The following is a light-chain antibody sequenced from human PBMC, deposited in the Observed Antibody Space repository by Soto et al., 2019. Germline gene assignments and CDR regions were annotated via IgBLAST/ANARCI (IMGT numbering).Light chain of an antibody. V-gene: IGKV1-33*01. Sequence: DIQMTQSPSTLSASVGDRVTITCRASQTISSWLAWYQQKPGKAPKLLIYDASNLETGVPSRFSGSGSGTDFTFTISSLQPEDIATYYCQQYDSLPWTFGQGTKVDIK. J-gene: IGKJ1*01. CDR2: DAS. CDR1: QTISSW. CDR3: QQYDSLPWT.